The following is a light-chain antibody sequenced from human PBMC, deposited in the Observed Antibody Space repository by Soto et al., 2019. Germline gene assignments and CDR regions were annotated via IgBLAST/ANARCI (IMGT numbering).Light chain of an antibody. Sequence: QSVLTQPRSVSGSPGQSVTISCTGTSSDVGGYNYVSWYQQHPGKAPKLMIYDVSKRPSGVPDRFSGSKSGNTASLTISGLQAEDEADYCCCSYAGSYTSSHVFGTGTKLTVL. CDR1: SSDVGGYNY. CDR2: DVS. CDR3: CSYAGSYTSSHV. V-gene: IGLV2-11*01. J-gene: IGLJ1*01.